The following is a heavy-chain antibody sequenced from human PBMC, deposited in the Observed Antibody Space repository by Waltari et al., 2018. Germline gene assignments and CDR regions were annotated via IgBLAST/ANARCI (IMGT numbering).Heavy chain of an antibody. CDR1: GYSISSGYY. Sequence: QVQLQESGPGLVKPSETLSLTCAVSGYSISSGYYWGWIRQPPGKGLEWIGSIYHSGSTYYNPSLNSLVTISVDTSKNHVSLKLSSVTAADTAVYYCARRASGAGGDDAFDIWGQGTMVTVSS. J-gene: IGHJ3*02. D-gene: IGHD3-10*01. V-gene: IGHV4-38-2*01. CDR3: ARRASGAGGDDAFDI. CDR2: IYHSGST.